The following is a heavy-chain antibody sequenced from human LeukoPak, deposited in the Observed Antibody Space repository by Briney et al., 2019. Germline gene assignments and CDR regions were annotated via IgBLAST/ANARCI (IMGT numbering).Heavy chain of an antibody. CDR2: IIPILGIA. V-gene: IGHV1-69*04. CDR3: ARRAAAANDAFDI. Sequence: SAKVSCKASGGTFSSYAISWVRQAPGQGLEWMGRIIPILGIANYAQKFQGRVTITADKSTSTAYMELSSLRSEDTAVYYCARRAAAANDAFDIWGQGTMVTVSS. CDR1: GGTFSSYA. D-gene: IGHD6-13*01. J-gene: IGHJ3*02.